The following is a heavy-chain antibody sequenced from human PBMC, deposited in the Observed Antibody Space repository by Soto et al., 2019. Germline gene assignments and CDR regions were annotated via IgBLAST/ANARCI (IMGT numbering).Heavy chain of an antibody. Sequence: QVQVVESGGGVVQPGRSLRLSCTASGFTFSGHAMHWVRQPPGKGLEWVAQIWYDGSNKYYADSVKGRFTISRDNSKNTLYVQMDSLRVEDTAVYYCARDGQSLAPYALDDWGQGTSVTVSS. D-gene: IGHD6-19*01. CDR2: IWYDGSNK. CDR1: GFTFSGHA. J-gene: IGHJ6*02. CDR3: ARDGQSLAPYALDD. V-gene: IGHV3-33*01.